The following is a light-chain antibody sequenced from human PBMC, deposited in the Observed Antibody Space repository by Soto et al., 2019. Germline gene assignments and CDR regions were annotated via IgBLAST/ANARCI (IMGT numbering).Light chain of an antibody. CDR1: SSDVGGYDY. Sequence: QSALTQPASVSGSPGQSITISCTGTSSDVGGYDYVSWYQHHPGKAPKLMIYEVSNRPSGVSDRFSGSKSGSTASLTISGLQPEDEAHYYCSSYTISSTPLYVFGTGTKLTVL. J-gene: IGLJ1*01. CDR3: SSYTISSTPLYV. V-gene: IGLV2-14*01. CDR2: EVS.